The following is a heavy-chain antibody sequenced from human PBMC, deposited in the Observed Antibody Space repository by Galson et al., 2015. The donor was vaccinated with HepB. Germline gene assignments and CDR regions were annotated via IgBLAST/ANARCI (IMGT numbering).Heavy chain of an antibody. Sequence: SVKVSCKASGYTFTSYGISWVRQAPGQGLEWMGWISAYNGNTNYAQKLQGRVTMTTDTSTSTAYMELRSLRSDDTAVYYCARDSPLRSYDSSGYYYRSFDYWGQGTLVTVSS. J-gene: IGHJ4*02. D-gene: IGHD3-22*01. CDR2: ISAYNGNT. V-gene: IGHV1-18*01. CDR1: GYTFTSYG. CDR3: ARDSPLRSYDSSGYYYRSFDY.